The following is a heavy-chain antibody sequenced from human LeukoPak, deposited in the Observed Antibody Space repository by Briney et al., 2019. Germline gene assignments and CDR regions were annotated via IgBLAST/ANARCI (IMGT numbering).Heavy chain of an antibody. V-gene: IGHV5-51*01. CDR3: ARSEELSLYYFDY. CDR2: IYPGDSDT. CDR1: GYSFTSYW. Sequence: GESLKISCKGSGYSFTSYWIGWVRQMPGKGLEWMGIIYPGDSDTRYSPSFQGQVTISADKSINTAYLQWSSLKASDTAMYYCARSEELSLYYFDYWGQGTLVTVSS. D-gene: IGHD3-16*02. J-gene: IGHJ4*02.